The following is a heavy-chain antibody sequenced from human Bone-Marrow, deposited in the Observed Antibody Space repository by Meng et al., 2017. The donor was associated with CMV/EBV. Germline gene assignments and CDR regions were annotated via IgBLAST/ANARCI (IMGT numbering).Heavy chain of an antibody. CDR2: ISSSSSYI. CDR3: ARAQVYYFDS. Sequence: GGSLRLSCAASGFTFSSYSMNWVRQAPGKGLEWVSSISSSSSYIYYADSVKGRFTISRDSAENSLYLQMSSLRAEDTAVYYCARAQVYYFDSWGQGTLVTVSS. J-gene: IGHJ4*02. V-gene: IGHV3-21*01. CDR1: GFTFSSYS. D-gene: IGHD3-16*01.